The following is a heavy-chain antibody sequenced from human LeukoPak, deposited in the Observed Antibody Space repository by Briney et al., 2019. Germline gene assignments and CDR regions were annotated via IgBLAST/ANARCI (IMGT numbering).Heavy chain of an antibody. D-gene: IGHD3-10*01. CDR1: GYTFTNYD. J-gene: IGHJ4*02. CDR3: AMGSGSYYFDY. Sequence: APVKVSCKASGYTFTNYDINWVRQATGQGLEWMGWMNPNSGNTGYAQKFQGRVTMTRNTSISTAYMELSSLRSEDTAVYYCAMGSGSYYFDYWGQGTLVTVSS. CDR2: MNPNSGNT. V-gene: IGHV1-8*01.